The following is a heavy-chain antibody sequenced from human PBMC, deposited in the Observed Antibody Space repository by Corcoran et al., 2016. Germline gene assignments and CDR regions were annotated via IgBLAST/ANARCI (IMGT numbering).Heavy chain of an antibody. V-gene: IGHV4-59*01. D-gene: IGHD3-10*01. CDR1: GGSISSYY. Sequence: QVQLQESGPGLVKPSETLSLTCTVSGGSISSYYWSWIRQPPGKGLEWIGYIYYSGSTNYNPSLKSRVTISVDTSKNQCSLKLSSVTAADTAVYYCARFGWCGGWHAFDFWGQGTMGTVSS. J-gene: IGHJ3*01. CDR3: ARFGWCGGWHAFDF. CDR2: IYYSGST.